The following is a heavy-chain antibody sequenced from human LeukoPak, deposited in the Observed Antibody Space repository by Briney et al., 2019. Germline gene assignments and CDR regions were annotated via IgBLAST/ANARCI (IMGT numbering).Heavy chain of an antibody. CDR3: ARLNPIGDYFDY. Sequence: SEPLSLTCTVSGGPNSRYHWSWLRQPPEKAREGFGLIYYSENNSYNTRRMSQVTISVDTSKCQYSLKLSSVTAADTAVYYCARLNPIGDYFDYWRQGTQVTVSS. D-gene: IGHD3-22*01. V-gene: IGHV4-59*08. J-gene: IGHJ4*02. CDR1: GGPNSRYH. CDR2: IYYSENN.